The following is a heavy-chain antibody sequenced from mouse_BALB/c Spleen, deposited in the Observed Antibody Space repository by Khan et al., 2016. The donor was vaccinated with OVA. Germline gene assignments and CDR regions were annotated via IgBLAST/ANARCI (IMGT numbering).Heavy chain of an antibody. D-gene: IGHD2-10*02. CDR1: GFTFSDYY. CDR2: ISNGGGST. V-gene: IGHV5-12*02. Sequence: EVELVESGGGLVQPGGSLKLSCATSGFTFSDYYMYWVRQTPDKRLEWVAYISNGGGSTYYPDTVKGRFTISRDNAKNTLYLQMSRLKSEDTAMYYCARVYGNYAVDYWGQGTLVTVSA. CDR3: ARVYGNYAVDY. J-gene: IGHJ4*01.